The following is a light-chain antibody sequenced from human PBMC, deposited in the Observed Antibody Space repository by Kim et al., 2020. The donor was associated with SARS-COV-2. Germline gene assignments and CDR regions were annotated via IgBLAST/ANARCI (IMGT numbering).Light chain of an antibody. Sequence: SYELTQPPSVSVTPGQTATITCGGNNIGRKTVSWYQQKAGQAPVLVIYYDNHRPSGIPERFSGSNSGNTATLTITRVEAGDEAGYYCQVWDSIDNFDHPVFGGGTQLTVL. V-gene: IGLV3-21*04. CDR1: NIGRKT. CDR2: YDN. CDR3: QVWDSIDNFDHPV. J-gene: IGLJ3*02.